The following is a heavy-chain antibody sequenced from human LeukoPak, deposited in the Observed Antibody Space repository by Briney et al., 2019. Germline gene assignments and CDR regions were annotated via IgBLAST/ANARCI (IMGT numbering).Heavy chain of an antibody. V-gene: IGHV3-48*03. CDR2: IGSSGSII. Sequence: GGSLRLSCAASGFTFSSYDMTWVRQAPGKGLEWVSYIGSSGSIIYYADSVKGRFTISRDNAKNSLYLQMNSLRAEDTAVYYCARDVNGYFDYWGQGTLVTVSS. CDR1: GFTFSSYD. CDR3: ARDVNGYFDY. J-gene: IGHJ4*02.